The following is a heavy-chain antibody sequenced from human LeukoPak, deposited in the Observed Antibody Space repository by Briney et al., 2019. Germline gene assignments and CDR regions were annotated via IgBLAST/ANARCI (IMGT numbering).Heavy chain of an antibody. V-gene: IGHV1-2*02. CDR2: INPNSGGT. Sequence: GASVKVSCKASGYTFTGYYMHWVRQAPGQGLEWMGWINPNSGGTNYAQKFQGRVTMTRDTSLSTAYMELSRLRSDDTAVYYCARAGETGYSSSWFVDYWGQGTLVTVSS. D-gene: IGHD6-13*01. J-gene: IGHJ4*02. CDR1: GYTFTGYY. CDR3: ARAGETGYSSSWFVDY.